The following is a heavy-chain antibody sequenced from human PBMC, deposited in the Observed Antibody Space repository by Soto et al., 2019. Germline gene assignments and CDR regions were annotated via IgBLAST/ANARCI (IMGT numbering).Heavy chain of an antibody. CDR1: GDRVSSNSAA. D-gene: IGHD6-13*01. CDR3: ARTGIAAADNWFDP. CDR2: TYYRSKWYN. J-gene: IGHJ5*02. V-gene: IGHV6-1*01. Sequence: SQTLSLTCAISGDRVSSNSAAWNWIRPSPSRGLEWLGRTYYRSKWYNDYAVSVKSRITINPDTSKNQFSLQLNSVTPEDTAVYYCARTGIAAADNWFDPWGQGTLVTLSS.